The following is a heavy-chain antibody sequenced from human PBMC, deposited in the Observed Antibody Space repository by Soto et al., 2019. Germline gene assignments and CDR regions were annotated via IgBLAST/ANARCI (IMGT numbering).Heavy chain of an antibody. Sequence: SETLSLTCTVSVGSISSYYWSWIRQPPGKGLEWIGYISNIGFSRYNPSLKSRVSISVDTSKNQFSLKLTSVTAADTAVYYCTTQGFGGLHGLVDVWGQGTTVTVSS. CDR3: TTQGFGGLHGLVDV. CDR2: ISNIGFS. V-gene: IGHV4-59*08. J-gene: IGHJ6*02. CDR1: VGSISSYY. D-gene: IGHD3-10*01.